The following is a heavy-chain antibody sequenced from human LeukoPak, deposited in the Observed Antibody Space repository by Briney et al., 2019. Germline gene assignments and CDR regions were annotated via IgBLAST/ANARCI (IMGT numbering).Heavy chain of an antibody. D-gene: IGHD3-10*01. J-gene: IGHJ4*02. Sequence: PSETLSLTCAVYGGSFSGYYWSWIRQPPGKGLEWIGELNHSGSTNYNPSLKSRVTISVDTSKNQFSLKLSSVTAADTAVYYCARGLDYYGSGSQGYYFDYWGQGTLVTVSS. V-gene: IGHV4-34*01. CDR3: ARGLDYYGSGSQGYYFDY. CDR2: LNHSGST. CDR1: GGSFSGYY.